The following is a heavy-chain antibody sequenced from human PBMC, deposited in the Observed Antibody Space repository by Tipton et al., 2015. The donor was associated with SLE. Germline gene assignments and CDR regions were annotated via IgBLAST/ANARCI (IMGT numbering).Heavy chain of an antibody. CDR1: GFTFSSCA. V-gene: IGHV3-23*01. J-gene: IGHJ6*02. CDR2: ISGSGGST. CDR3: AKDRGGYYYGMDV. D-gene: IGHD3-10*01. Sequence: SLRLSCAASGFTFSSCAMNWVRQAPGKGLEWVSSISGSGGSTYYADSVKGRFTISRDNSKNTLYLQMNSLRAEDTAVYYCAKDRGGYYYGMDVWGQGTTVTVSS.